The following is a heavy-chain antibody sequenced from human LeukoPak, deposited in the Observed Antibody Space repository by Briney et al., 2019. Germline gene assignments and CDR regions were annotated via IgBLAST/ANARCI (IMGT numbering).Heavy chain of an antibody. CDR2: IYSGGST. J-gene: IGHJ6*02. V-gene: IGHV3-66*02. Sequence: GGSLRLSCAASGFTVSSNYMSWVRQAPGKGLEWVSVIYSGGSTYYADSVKGRFTISRDNSKNTLYLQMNSLRAEDTAVYYCARSTWRSRRYYYYGMDVWGQGTTVTVSS. CDR3: ARSTWRSRRYYYYGMDV. D-gene: IGHD6-6*01. CDR1: GFTVSSNY.